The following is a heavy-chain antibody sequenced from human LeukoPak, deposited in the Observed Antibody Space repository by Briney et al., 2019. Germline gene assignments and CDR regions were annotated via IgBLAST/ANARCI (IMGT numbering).Heavy chain of an antibody. CDR1: GYTLSELS. J-gene: IGHJ4*02. CDR2: FDPEDGET. D-gene: IGHD5-24*01. CDR3: ATAVPGEMATIGIFDY. Sequence: ASVKVSCTVSGYTLSELSMHCVRQAPGKGLEWMGGFDPEDGETIYAQKFQGRVTMTEDTSTDTAYMELSSLRSEDTAVYYCATAVPGEMATIGIFDYWGQGTLVTVSS. V-gene: IGHV1-24*01.